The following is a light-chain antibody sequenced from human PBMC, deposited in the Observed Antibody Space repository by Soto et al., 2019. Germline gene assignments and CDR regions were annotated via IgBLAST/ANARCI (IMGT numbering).Light chain of an antibody. CDR1: SGTIANNY. Sequence: NFMLTQPHSVSESPGKTVTISCTGSSGTIANNYVQWYQQRPGSAPTTVIYEDNQRPSGVPDRFSGSVDSSSNSASLTLSGLTTEYEAEYNCQSSDGTRQGVVIGGGTKLTVL. J-gene: IGLJ2*01. V-gene: IGLV6-57*02. CDR3: QSSDGTRQGVV. CDR2: EDN.